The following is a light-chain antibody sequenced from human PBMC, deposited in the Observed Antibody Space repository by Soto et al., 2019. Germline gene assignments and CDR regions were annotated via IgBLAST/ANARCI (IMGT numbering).Light chain of an antibody. CDR3: QQRSNWPRFT. CDR2: DTS. V-gene: IGKV3-11*01. J-gene: IGKJ2*01. Sequence: VLTQSPATLSLSPGERATLSCRASQSVSGHLAWYQHKPGQAPRLLIYDTSTRATGIPARFTGSGSGTDFTLTITSLEPEDFALYFCQQRSNWPRFTFGQGINLEIK. CDR1: QSVSGH.